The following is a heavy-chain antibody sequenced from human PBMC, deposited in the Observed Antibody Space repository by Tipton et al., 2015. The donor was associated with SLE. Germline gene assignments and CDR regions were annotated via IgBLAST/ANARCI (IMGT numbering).Heavy chain of an antibody. CDR2: IYQSGST. V-gene: IGHV4-38-2*02. Sequence: TLSLTCTVSGYSISSGYYWGWIRQPPGKGLEWIGSIYQSGSTNYNPSLKSRVTISIDKSKNQYSLKLSSVTAADTAVYYCARVAGWIEDAFDIWGQGTMVTVSS. CDR1: GYSISSGYY. D-gene: IGHD2-2*03. J-gene: IGHJ3*02. CDR3: ARVAGWIEDAFDI.